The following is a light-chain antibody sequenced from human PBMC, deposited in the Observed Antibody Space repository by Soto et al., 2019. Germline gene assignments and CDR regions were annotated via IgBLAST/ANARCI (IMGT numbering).Light chain of an antibody. CDR2: AAS. CDR3: QQYNNWPPLT. V-gene: IGKV3-15*01. Sequence: EIVMTQSPATLSVSPGEGATLSCRASQSVSSNLAGYQQKPGQAPRLLIYAASTRATGIPARFSGSGSGTEFTLAISSLLSEAFAVYYCQQYNNWPPLTFGGGTKVEIK. CDR1: QSVSSN. J-gene: IGKJ4*01.